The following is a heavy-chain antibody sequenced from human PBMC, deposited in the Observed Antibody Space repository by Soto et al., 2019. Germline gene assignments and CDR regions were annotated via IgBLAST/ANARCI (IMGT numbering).Heavy chain of an antibody. J-gene: IGHJ6*04. CDR2: IYYSGST. CDR1: VGAISSGDYD. CDR3: ARGFIPVNHRGYYYGMDV. V-gene: IGHV4-30-4*01. Sequence: NLSPTFAAPVGAISSGDYDSSVVCHPPLTGMECIGYIYYSGSTYYNPSLNSRVTISVDTSKHQFSLKLSSLTAADTAVHYCARGFIPVNHRGYYYGMDVWGKGTTVTI. D-gene: IGHD3-16*01.